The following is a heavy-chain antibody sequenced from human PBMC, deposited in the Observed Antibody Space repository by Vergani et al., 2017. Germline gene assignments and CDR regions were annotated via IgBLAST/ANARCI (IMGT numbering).Heavy chain of an antibody. J-gene: IGHJ3*02. Sequence: EVQLVESGGGLVQPGRSLRLSCTASGFTFGDYAMSWVRQAPGKGLEWVGFIRSKAYGWTTEYAASVKGRFTISKDDSKSIAYLQMNSLKTEATAVYYCTRGNDGSYFFASFDIWGQGSMLTVSS. CDR1: GFTFGDYA. CDR2: IRSKAYGWTT. V-gene: IGHV3-49*04. D-gene: IGHD1-26*01. CDR3: TRGNDGSYFFASFDI.